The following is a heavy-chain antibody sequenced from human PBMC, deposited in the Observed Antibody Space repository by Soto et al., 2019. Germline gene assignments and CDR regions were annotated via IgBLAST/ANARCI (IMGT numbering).Heavy chain of an antibody. CDR2: INPTSGST. D-gene: IGHD6-13*01. CDR3: ARDLAAGDH. V-gene: IGHV1-46*01. J-gene: IGHJ4*02. CDR1: GYTFTNYY. Sequence: QVQLVQSGAEVKKPGASVKVSCKASGYTFTNYYIHWVGQARGQGLEWMGIINPTSGSTNYAQKLQGSLTLTHDTSPTTDHMELSGLRSEDTAVLYCARDLAAGDHWGQGTLVTVSS.